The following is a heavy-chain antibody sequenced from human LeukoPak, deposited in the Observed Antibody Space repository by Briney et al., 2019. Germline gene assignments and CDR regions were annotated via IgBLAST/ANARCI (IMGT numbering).Heavy chain of an antibody. CDR1: GYTFTSFY. J-gene: IGHJ4*02. V-gene: IGHV1-46*01. CDR2: INPSGGST. Sequence: ASVKVSCKASGYTFTSFYMHWVRQAPGQGLEWVGIINPSGGSTTYAQTFQGRVTLTRDMSTSTVHMELSSLRSEDTAVYYCARRGYCSGTSCYFDYWGQGTLVTVSS. CDR3: ARRGYCSGTSCYFDY. D-gene: IGHD2-2*01.